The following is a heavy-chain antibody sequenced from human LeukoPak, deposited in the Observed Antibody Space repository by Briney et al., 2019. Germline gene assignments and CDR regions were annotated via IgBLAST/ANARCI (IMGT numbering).Heavy chain of an antibody. D-gene: IGHD6-13*01. CDR3: ARAYSSTWSDFDY. CDR1: GYTFTGYY. CDR2: INPNSGGT. Sequence: ASVKVSCXASGYTFTGYYMHWVRQAPGQGLEWMGWINPNSGGTNYAQKFQGRVTMTRDTSISTAYMELSRLRSDDTAVYYCARAYSSTWSDFDYWGQGTLVTVSS. J-gene: IGHJ4*02. V-gene: IGHV1-2*02.